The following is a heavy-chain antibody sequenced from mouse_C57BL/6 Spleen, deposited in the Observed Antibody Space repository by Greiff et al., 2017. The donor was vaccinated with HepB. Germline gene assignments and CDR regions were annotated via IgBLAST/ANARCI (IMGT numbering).Heavy chain of an antibody. J-gene: IGHJ4*01. Sequence: QVQLQQSGAELARPGASVKLSCKASGYTFTSYGISWVKQRTGQGLEWIGEIYPRSGNTYYNEKFKGKATLTADKSSSTAYMELRSLTSEDSAVYFCPRLTGYDYAMDYWGQGTSVTVSS. D-gene: IGHD1-2*01. CDR1: GYTFTSYG. V-gene: IGHV1-81*01. CDR3: PRLTGYDYAMDY. CDR2: IYPRSGNT.